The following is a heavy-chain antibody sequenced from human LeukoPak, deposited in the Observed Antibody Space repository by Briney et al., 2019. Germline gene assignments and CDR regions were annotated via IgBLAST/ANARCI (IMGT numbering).Heavy chain of an antibody. J-gene: IGHJ4*02. CDR1: GFTFNSYA. D-gene: IGHD2-2*01. CDR3: AKNPPEEYHLLPHPYFDY. CDR2: ISGNGAST. Sequence: PGGSLTLSCAASGFTFNSYAMSWGRQAPGKGLDGVSSISGNGASTYYTDSVKGRFTISRDSSKNTLYLQMNSLRAAATAVYYCAKNPPEEYHLLPHPYFDYWGQGTLVTVSS. V-gene: IGHV3-23*01.